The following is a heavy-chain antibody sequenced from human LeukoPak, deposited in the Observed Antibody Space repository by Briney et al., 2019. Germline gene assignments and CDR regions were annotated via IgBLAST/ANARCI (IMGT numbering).Heavy chain of an antibody. V-gene: IGHV3-11*01. CDR3: ARGEDIYDSSVADC. D-gene: IGHD3-22*01. Sequence: GGSLRLSCAASGFTFSDYYMSWIRQAPGKGLEWVSYISSSGSTIYYADSVKGRFTISRGNAKNSLYLQMNSLRAEDTAVYYCARGEDIYDSSVADCWGQGTLVTVSS. CDR2: ISSSGSTI. CDR1: GFTFSDYY. J-gene: IGHJ4*02.